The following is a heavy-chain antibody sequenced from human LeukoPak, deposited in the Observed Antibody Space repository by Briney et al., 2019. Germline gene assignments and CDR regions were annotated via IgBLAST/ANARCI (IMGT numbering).Heavy chain of an antibody. J-gene: IGHJ4*02. CDR3: GGGGGYVFWRGYRGGGVDY. Sequence: SQTLSLTCTVSGGSISSGSYYWSWIRQPAGKGLEWIGRIYTSGSTNYNPSLKSRVTISVDTSKNQFSLRLSSVTAADTAVYYWGGGGGYVFWRGYRGGGVDYWGQGTLVTVSS. CDR1: GGSISSGSYY. CDR2: IYTSGST. V-gene: IGHV4-61*02. D-gene: IGHD3-3*01.